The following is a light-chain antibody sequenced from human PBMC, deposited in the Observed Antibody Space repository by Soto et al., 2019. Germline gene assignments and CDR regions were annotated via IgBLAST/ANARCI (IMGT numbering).Light chain of an antibody. CDR2: GAS. CDR1: QGVSRY. CDR3: QQYGSSPPT. V-gene: IGKV3-20*01. Sequence: IVLTQAPGTLSLSPGERATLSCRASQGVSRYLTWYQQKPGQGPRVLIYGASSRATGIPDRFSGSGSGTDFTLTINRLEPEDFAVYYCQQYGSSPPTCGQGTKGDIK. J-gene: IGKJ1*01.